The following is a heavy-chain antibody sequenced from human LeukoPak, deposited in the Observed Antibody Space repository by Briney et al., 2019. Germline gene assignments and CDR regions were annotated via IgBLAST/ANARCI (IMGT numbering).Heavy chain of an antibody. J-gene: IGHJ5*02. CDR2: ISSSSSYI. D-gene: IGHD2-15*01. CDR1: GFTFSSYS. CDR3: AKDHSIVVVVAASLRWFDP. Sequence: GGSLRLSCAASGFTFSSYSMNWVRQAPGKGLEWVSSISSSSSYIYYADSVKGRFTISRDNSKNTVSLQMNGLRAEDTALYYCAKDHSIVVVVAASLRWFDPWGQGTLVTVSS. V-gene: IGHV3-21*01.